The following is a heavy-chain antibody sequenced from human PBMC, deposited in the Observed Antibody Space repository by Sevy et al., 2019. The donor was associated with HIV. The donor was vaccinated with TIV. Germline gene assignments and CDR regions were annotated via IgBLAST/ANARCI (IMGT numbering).Heavy chain of an antibody. CDR1: GFTFSSYA. Sequence: GGSLRLSCAASGFTFSSYAMHWVRQAPGKGLEWVAVISYDGSNKYYANSVKGRFTISRDNSKNTLYLQMNSLRAEHTAVYYCARGAYYYDSSGYTNDAFDIWGQGTMVTVSS. D-gene: IGHD3-22*01. CDR3: ARGAYYYDSSGYTNDAFDI. V-gene: IGHV3-30*04. J-gene: IGHJ3*02. CDR2: ISYDGSNK.